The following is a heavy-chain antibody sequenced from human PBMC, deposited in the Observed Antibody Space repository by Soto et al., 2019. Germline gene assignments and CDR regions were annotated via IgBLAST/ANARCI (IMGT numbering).Heavy chain of an antibody. J-gene: IGHJ4*02. D-gene: IGHD3-22*01. V-gene: IGHV1-69*13. Sequence: SVKVSCKASGGTFSSYAISWGRQAPGQGLEWMGGIIPIFGTANYAQKFQGRVTITADESTSTAYMELSSLRSEDTAVYYCARLLDSSGYYGNPFGYWGQGTLVSVSS. CDR1: GGTFSSYA. CDR3: ARLLDSSGYYGNPFGY. CDR2: IIPIFGTA.